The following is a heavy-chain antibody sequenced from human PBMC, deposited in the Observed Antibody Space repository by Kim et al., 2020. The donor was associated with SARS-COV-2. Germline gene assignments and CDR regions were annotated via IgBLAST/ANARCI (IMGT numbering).Heavy chain of an antibody. V-gene: IGHV3-74*01. J-gene: IGHJ4*02. CDR1: GFTFSSYW. CDR3: ATYSTVTTPPRPFDY. CDR2: INSDGSST. Sequence: GGSLRLSCAASGFTFSSYWMHWVRQAPGKGLVWVSRINSDGSSTSYADSVKGRFTISRDNAKNTLYLQMNSLRAEDTAVYYCATYSTVTTPPRPFDYWGQGTLVTVSS. D-gene: IGHD4-17*01.